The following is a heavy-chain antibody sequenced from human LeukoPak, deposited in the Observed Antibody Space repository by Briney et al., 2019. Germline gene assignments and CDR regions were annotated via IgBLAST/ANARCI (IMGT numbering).Heavy chain of an antibody. CDR3: AKDAGYEDYSFDY. J-gene: IGHJ4*02. CDR2: INFDGSSR. V-gene: IGHV3-74*01. D-gene: IGHD5-12*01. CDR1: GFTFSSYW. Sequence: GGSLRLSCAASGFTFSSYWMHWVRQAPGKGLVWVSRINFDGSSRDYADSVKGRFTISRDNAKNTLYLHMNRLRAEDTAVYYCAKDAGYEDYSFDYWGQGTLVTVSS.